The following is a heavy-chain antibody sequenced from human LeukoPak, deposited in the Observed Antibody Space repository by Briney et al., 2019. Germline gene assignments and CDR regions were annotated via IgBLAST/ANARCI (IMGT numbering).Heavy chain of an antibody. D-gene: IGHD2-2*02. Sequence: GGSLRLSCAASGFTFSNYWMSWVRQAPGKGLEWAANIKQDGSEKYYVDSVKGRFTISRENAWNSLYLQMSSLRVEDTAVYYCARVRGGAIVVPAAIRFDPWGQGTLVTVSS. J-gene: IGHJ5*02. CDR3: ARVRGGAIVVPAAIRFDP. CDR1: GFTFSNYW. CDR2: IKQDGSEK. V-gene: IGHV3-7*01.